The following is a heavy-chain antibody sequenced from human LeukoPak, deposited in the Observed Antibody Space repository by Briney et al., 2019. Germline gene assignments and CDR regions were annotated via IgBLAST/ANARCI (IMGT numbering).Heavy chain of an antibody. Sequence: SETLSLTCAVYGGSFSGYYWSWIRQPPGKGLEWIGEINHSGSTNYNPSLKSRVTISVDTSKNQFSLKLSSVTAADTAVYYCAELGITMIGGVWGKGTTVTVSS. V-gene: IGHV4-34*01. J-gene: IGHJ6*04. CDR2: INHSGST. D-gene: IGHD3-10*02. CDR3: AELGITMIGGV. CDR1: GGSFSGYY.